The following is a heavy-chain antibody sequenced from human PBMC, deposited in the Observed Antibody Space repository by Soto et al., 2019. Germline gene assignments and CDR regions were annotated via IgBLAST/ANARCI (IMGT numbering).Heavy chain of an antibody. V-gene: IGHV3-30-3*01. CDR3: ARDPASGGEPTHFDY. Sequence: QVQLVESGGGVVQPGRSLRLSCAASGFTFSSYAMHWVRQAPGKGLEWVAVISYDGSNKYYADSVKGRFTISRDNSKNTRYLQMNSLRAEDTAVYYCARDPASGGEPTHFDYWGQGTLVTVSS. CDR1: GFTFSSYA. CDR2: ISYDGSNK. J-gene: IGHJ4*02. D-gene: IGHD3-16*01.